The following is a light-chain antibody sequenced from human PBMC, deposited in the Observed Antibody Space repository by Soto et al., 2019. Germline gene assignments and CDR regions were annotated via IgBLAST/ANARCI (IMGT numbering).Light chain of an antibody. CDR3: ATWDASLSGWV. Sequence: QSAVSQPPSASGTPGQRVTVSCSGSSSNIGRNYVYWYQQFPGTAPKLLIFKNDQRPSGVPDRFSGSKSGTSASLAISGLRSEDEADYYCATWDASLSGWVFGGGTQLTVL. J-gene: IGLJ3*02. CDR2: KND. V-gene: IGLV1-47*01. CDR1: SSNIGRNY.